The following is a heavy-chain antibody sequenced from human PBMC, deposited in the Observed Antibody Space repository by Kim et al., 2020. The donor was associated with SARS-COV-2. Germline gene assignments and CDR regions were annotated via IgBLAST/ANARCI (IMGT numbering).Heavy chain of an antibody. CDR1: GFTFSDHY. CDR3: ARLQTAMVRGVTHSDY. CDR2: TRNKANSYTT. J-gene: IGHJ4*02. D-gene: IGHD3-10*01. V-gene: IGHV3-72*01. Sequence: GGSLRLSCAASGFTFSDHYMDWVRQAPGKGLEWVGRTRNKANSYTTEYAASVKGRFTISRDDSKNSLYLQMNSLKTEDTAVYYCARLQTAMVRGVTHSDYWGQGTLVTVSS.